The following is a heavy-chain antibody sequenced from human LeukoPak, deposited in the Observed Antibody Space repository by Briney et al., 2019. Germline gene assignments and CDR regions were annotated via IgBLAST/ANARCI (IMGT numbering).Heavy chain of an antibody. V-gene: IGHV4-30-2*01. J-gene: IGHJ5*02. Sequence: SQTLSLTCAVSGGSISSGGYSWSWIRQPPGKGLEWIGFIYHSGSTYYNPTLKSRVTISVDRSKNQLSLKLSSVTAADTAVYYCASLTIYCSSTSCYGYNWFDPWGQGTLVTVSS. CDR2: IYHSGST. CDR3: ASLTIYCSSTSCYGYNWFDP. CDR1: GGSISSGGYS. D-gene: IGHD2-2*01.